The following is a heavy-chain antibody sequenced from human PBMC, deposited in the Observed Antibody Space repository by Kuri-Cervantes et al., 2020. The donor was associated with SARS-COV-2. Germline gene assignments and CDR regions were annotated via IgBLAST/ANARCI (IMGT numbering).Heavy chain of an antibody. CDR2: VSWNGSRT. CDR1: GFTFSSSD. J-gene: IGHJ6*03. CDR3: VRIASSSRCYMDV. D-gene: IGHD6-13*01. V-gene: IGHV3-19*01. Sequence: GGSLRLSWAASGFTFSSSDMNWVRQAPGKGLEWVSGVSWNGSRTHYADSVEGRFVIARDNSRNFLYQQMNSLRPEDMAVYYCVRIASSSRCYMDVWGKGTTVTVSS.